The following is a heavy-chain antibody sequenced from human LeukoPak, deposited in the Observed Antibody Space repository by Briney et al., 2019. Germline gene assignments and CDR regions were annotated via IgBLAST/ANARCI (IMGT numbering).Heavy chain of an antibody. CDR1: GFTVSSNY. V-gene: IGHV3-66*02. Sequence: GGSLRLSCAASGFTVSSNYMSWVRQAPGKGLEWVSVIYSGGSTYYADSVKGRFTISRGESRNTAFLQMDSLRHEDTGVYFCARDRYASRSYVMDVWGRGTTVVVSS. D-gene: IGHD2-2*01. J-gene: IGHJ6*02. CDR3: ARDRYASRSYVMDV. CDR2: IYSGGST.